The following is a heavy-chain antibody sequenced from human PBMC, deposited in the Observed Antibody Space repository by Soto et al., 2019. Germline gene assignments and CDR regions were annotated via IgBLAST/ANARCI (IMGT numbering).Heavy chain of an antibody. D-gene: IGHD6-25*01. CDR3: ARPNEERLGLPACYYYCYHGMDV. V-gene: IGHV1-2*02. J-gene: IGHJ6*02. CDR2: INPNSGGT. Sequence: ASVKVSCKASGYTFTGYYMHWVRQAPGQGLEWMGWINPNSGGTNYAQKFQGRVTMTRDTSISTAYMELSRLRSDDTAVYYCARPNEERLGLPACYYYCYHGMDVWGQETTVTVSS. CDR1: GYTFTGYY.